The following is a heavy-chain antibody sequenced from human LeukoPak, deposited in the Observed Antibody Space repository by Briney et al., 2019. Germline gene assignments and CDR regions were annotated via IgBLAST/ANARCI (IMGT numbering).Heavy chain of an antibody. J-gene: IGHJ6*03. Sequence: PGGSLRLSCAASGFTFSSYGMHWVRQAPGKGLEWVAFIRYDGSNKYYADSVKGRFTISRDNAKNSLYLQMNSLRAEDTAVYYCARGIAVHGYYYYMDVWGKGTTVTVSS. CDR1: GFTFSSYG. D-gene: IGHD6-19*01. V-gene: IGHV3-30*02. CDR3: ARGIAVHGYYYYMDV. CDR2: IRYDGSNK.